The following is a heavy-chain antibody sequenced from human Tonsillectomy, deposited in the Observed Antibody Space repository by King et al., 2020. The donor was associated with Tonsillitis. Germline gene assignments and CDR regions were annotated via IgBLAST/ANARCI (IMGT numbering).Heavy chain of an antibody. CDR3: ARTGNYSSGWSVPDY. CDR1: GFTFSDHY. D-gene: IGHD6-19*01. Sequence: VQLVESGGGLVQPGGSLRLSCAASGFTFSDHYMDWVRQAPGKGLEWVGRTRNKANNYTTQYAASVKGRFTISRDVSKNSLYLQMNSLKTEDTAVYYCARTGNYSSGWSVPDYLGQGTLVTVSS. J-gene: IGHJ4*02. CDR2: TRNKANNYTT. V-gene: IGHV3-72*01.